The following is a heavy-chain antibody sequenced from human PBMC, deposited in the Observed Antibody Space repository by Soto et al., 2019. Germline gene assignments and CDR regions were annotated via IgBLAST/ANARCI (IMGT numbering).Heavy chain of an antibody. D-gene: IGHD1-26*01. CDR1: GCTFSSYA. CDR3: ARGWGGAKYYYYGMDV. Sequence: SVKVSCKASGCTFSSYAISCVRQAPGQGLEWMGGIIPIFGTANYAQKFQGRVTITADESTSTAYMELSSLRSEDTAVYYCARGWGGAKYYYYGMDVWGQGTTVTVSS. J-gene: IGHJ6*02. CDR2: IIPIFGTA. V-gene: IGHV1-69*13.